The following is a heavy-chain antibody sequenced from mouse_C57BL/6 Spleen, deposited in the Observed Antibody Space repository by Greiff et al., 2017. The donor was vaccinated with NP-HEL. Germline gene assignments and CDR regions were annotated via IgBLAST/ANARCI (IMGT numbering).Heavy chain of an antibody. CDR1: GFTFSDYG. Sequence: EVQVVESGGGLVKPGGSLKLSCAASGFTFSDYGMHWVRQAPETGMEWVAYISSGSSTIYYADTVKGRFTISRDNAKNTLFLHMTNLRSEDTAMYYCARESLRHLVFDYWGQGTTLTVSS. CDR3: ARESLRHLVFDY. CDR2: ISSGSSTI. V-gene: IGHV5-17*01. J-gene: IGHJ2*01. D-gene: IGHD3-1*01.